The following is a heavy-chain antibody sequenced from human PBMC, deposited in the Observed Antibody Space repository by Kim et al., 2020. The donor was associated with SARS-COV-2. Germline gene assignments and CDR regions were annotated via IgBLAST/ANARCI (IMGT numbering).Heavy chain of an antibody. V-gene: IGHV3-53*04. Sequence: AAAVHSRVTISRHNSKNTLYLQMNGLRAEDTAVYYCARVKYDSREDWCDPWGQGTLVTVSS. D-gene: IGHD3-22*01. CDR3: ARVKYDSREDWCDP. J-gene: IGHJ5*02.